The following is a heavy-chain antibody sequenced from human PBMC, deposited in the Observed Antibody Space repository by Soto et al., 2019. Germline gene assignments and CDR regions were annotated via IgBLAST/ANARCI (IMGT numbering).Heavy chain of an antibody. J-gene: IGHJ1*01. CDR2: IYYSGST. Sequence: SGTLSLTCTVSGGSISSYYWSWIRQPPGKGLEWIGYIYYSGSTNYNPSLKSRVTISVDTSKNQFSLKLSSVTAAYTAEYYCASGDKYFQHWGQGTLVTVSS. CDR1: GGSISSYY. D-gene: IGHD3-10*01. V-gene: IGHV4-59*01. CDR3: ASGDKYFQH.